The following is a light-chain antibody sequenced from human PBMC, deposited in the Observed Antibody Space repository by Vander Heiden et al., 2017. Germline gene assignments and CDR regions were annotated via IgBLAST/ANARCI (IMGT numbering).Light chain of an antibody. CDR1: HLESTG. V-gene: IGLV3-21*02. J-gene: IGLJ2*01. CDR3: QVCDSSRSVVI. Sequence: SYVLTQPPSVSVAPGQTARLTCGGVHLESTGEHWYQQKPGQAPMLVVYNDNDRPSGIPDRLSGSKSGNTAALTISRVEAEDEADYYCQVCDSSRSVVIFGGGTKLTVL. CDR2: NDN.